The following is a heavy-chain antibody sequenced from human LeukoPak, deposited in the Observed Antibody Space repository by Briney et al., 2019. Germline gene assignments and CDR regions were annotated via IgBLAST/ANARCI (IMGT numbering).Heavy chain of an antibody. Sequence: SETLSLTCTVSGGSISSYYWSWIRQPPGKGLEWIGYIYYSGSTNYNPSPKSRVTISVDTSKNQFSLKLSSVTAADTAVYYCARHRPQIVGATLFDYWGQGTLVTVSS. CDR2: IYYSGST. J-gene: IGHJ4*02. V-gene: IGHV4-59*08. D-gene: IGHD1-26*01. CDR3: ARHRPQIVGATLFDY. CDR1: GGSISSYY.